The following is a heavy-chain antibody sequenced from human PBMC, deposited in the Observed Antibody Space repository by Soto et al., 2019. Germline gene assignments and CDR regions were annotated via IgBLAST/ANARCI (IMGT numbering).Heavy chain of an antibody. CDR1: GGTFSSYA. CDR3: ARLRPNYYDSSGDDY. CDR2: IIPIFGTA. V-gene: IGHV1-69*13. D-gene: IGHD3-22*01. Sequence: SVKVSCKASGGTFSSYAISWVRQAPGQGLEWMGGIIPIFGTANYAQKFQGRVTITADESTSTAYMELSSLRSEDTAVYYCARLRPNYYDSSGDDYWGQGTLVTVSS. J-gene: IGHJ4*02.